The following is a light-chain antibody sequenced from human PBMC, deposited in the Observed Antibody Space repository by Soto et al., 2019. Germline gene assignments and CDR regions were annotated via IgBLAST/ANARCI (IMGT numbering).Light chain of an antibody. CDR1: QSVSSSY. V-gene: IGKV3-20*01. CDR2: GSS. Sequence: EIVLTQSPGTLSLSPGERATLSCRASQSVSSSYLAWYQQQPGQAPRLLIDGSSKRATGIPDRFSGSGPGTDFHLTISRLEPEDFAVYYCQQYGRSLLPFGGGTK. CDR3: QQYGRSLLP. J-gene: IGKJ4*01.